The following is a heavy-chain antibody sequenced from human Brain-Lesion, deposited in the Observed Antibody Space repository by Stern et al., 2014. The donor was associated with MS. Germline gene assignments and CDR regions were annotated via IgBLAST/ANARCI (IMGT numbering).Heavy chain of an antibody. D-gene: IGHD3-22*01. V-gene: IGHV4-59*01. CDR3: ARAFSDYHDSTPGY. CDR2: INYRRNP. Sequence: QMQLVESGPGLVKPSETLSLTCTASYDSISSYYLTWLRQPPGKGLEWIGYINYRRNPNYNPALKSRVTISVDTSKNQFSLKLTSVTAADTAVYYCARAFSDYHDSTPGYWGQGTLVTVSS. J-gene: IGHJ4*02. CDR1: YDSISSYY.